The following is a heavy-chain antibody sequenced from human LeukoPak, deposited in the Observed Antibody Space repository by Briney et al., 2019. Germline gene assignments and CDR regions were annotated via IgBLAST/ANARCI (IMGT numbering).Heavy chain of an antibody. CDR1: GYSFTTNW. V-gene: IGHV5-51*01. CDR2: IYPSDSDT. D-gene: IGHD3-16*01. Sequence: GASLQISCKGSGYSFTTNWIGWVRQLPGKGLEWMGIIYPSDSDTRYSPSFQGQVTISADKSITTAYLQWSSLKASDTAMYYCARHYGRRLDYWGQGTLVIVSS. J-gene: IGHJ4*02. CDR3: ARHYGRRLDY.